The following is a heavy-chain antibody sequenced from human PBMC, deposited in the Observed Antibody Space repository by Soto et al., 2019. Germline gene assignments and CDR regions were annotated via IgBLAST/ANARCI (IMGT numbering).Heavy chain of an antibody. CDR1: GGSISSSGYS. D-gene: IGHD2-8*01. CDR3: ARGAPVRFDP. Sequence: PSETLSLTCAVSGGSISSSGYSWSWIRQPPGKGLEWIGYIYHSGSTYYIPSLKSRVTISVDRSKNQFSLKLSSVTAADTAVYYCARGAPVRFDPWGQGTLVTVSP. CDR2: IYHSGST. V-gene: IGHV4-30-2*01. J-gene: IGHJ5*02.